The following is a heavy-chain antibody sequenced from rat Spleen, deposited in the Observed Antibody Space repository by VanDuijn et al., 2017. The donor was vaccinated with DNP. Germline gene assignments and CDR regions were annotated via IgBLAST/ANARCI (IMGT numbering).Heavy chain of an antibody. J-gene: IGHJ2*01. CDR1: GFTFNDYN. V-gene: IGHV5S10*01. CDR3: TTEAGDY. Sequence: EVQLVESGGGLVQPGRSLKLSCAASGFTFNDYNMAWVRQAPKKGLEWVAIIVFDGTGTYYRDSVKGRFTISRDNAKSTLYLQMDSPRSEDTATYYCTTEAGDYWGQGVMVTVSS. D-gene: IGHD5-1*01. CDR2: IVFDGTGT.